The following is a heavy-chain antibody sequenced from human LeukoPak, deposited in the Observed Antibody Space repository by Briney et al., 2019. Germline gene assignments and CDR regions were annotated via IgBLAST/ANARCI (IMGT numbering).Heavy chain of an antibody. Sequence: PGGSLRLSCAASGFTFSSYSMNWVRQAPGKGLEWVSYISSSSSIIYYADSVKGRFTISRDNAKNSLYLQMNSLRAEDTAVYYCARDRSPEGFDIWGQGTMVTVSS. V-gene: IGHV3-48*01. D-gene: IGHD1-26*01. CDR1: GFTFSSYS. J-gene: IGHJ3*02. CDR2: ISSSSSII. CDR3: ARDRSPEGFDI.